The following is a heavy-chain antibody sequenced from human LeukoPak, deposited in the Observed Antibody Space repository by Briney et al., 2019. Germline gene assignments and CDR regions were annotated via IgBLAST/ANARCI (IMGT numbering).Heavy chain of an antibody. CDR3: ARRHSSGYFDY. CDR2: IYYSGST. V-gene: IGHV4-59*12. Sequence: SETLSLTCTVSGGSISSYYWSWIRQPPGKGLEWIGYIYYSGSTNYNPSLKSRVTISVDTSKNQFSLKLSSVTAADTAVYYCARRHSSGYFDYWGQGTLVTVSS. CDR1: GGSISSYY. J-gene: IGHJ4*02. D-gene: IGHD3-22*01.